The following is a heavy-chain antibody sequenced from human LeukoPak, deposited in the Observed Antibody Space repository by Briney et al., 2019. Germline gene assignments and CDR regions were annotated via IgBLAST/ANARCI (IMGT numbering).Heavy chain of an antibody. V-gene: IGHV3-7*01. J-gene: IGHJ5*02. D-gene: IGHD2-8*01. CDR2: IKQDGSEK. CDR3: ARDLGQRLYCTNGVCDNWFDP. CDR1: GFTFSSYW. Sequence: VGSLRLSCAASGFTFSSYWMSWVRQAPRKGLGWVANIKQDGSEKYYVDSVKGRFTISRDNAKSSLCLQMNSLRAEDTAVYYCARDLGQRLYCTNGVCDNWFDPWGQGTLVTVSS.